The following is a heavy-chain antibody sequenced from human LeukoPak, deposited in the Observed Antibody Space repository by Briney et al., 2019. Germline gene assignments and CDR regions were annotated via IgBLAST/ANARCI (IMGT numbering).Heavy chain of an antibody. CDR2: INPSGGST. J-gene: IGHJ5*02. CDR1: GYTFTSYY. CDR3: ARGYYYDSSGYYQSGDWFDP. Sequence: ASVKVSCKASGYTFTSYYMHWVRQAPGQGLEWMGIINPSGGSTSYAQKFQGRVTMTRDMSTSTVYMELSSLRSEDTAVYYCARGYYYDSSGYYQSGDWFDPWGQGTLVTVSS. V-gene: IGHV1-46*01. D-gene: IGHD3-22*01.